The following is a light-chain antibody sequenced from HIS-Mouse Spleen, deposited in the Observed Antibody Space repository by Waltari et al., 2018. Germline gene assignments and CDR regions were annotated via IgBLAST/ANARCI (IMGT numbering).Light chain of an antibody. Sequence: QSALTQPASVSGSPGQSITISCTGTSSDVVSYHLVPWYQQHPGKAPKLMIYEGSKRPSGVSNRFSGSKSGNTASLTISGLQAEDEADYYCCSYAGSSTWVFGGGTKLTVL. CDR2: EGS. CDR1: SSDVVSYHL. J-gene: IGLJ3*02. CDR3: CSYAGSSTWV. V-gene: IGLV2-23*01.